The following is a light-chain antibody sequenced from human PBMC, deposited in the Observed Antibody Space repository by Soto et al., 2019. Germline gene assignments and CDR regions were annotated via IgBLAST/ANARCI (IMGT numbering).Light chain of an antibody. Sequence: DIQMTQSPSSLSASVGYRFTITCRASQSISSYLNWYQQKPGKAPKLLIYAASSLQGGVPSRFSGSGSGTDFTLTISSLQPEDFATYYCQQSYSTRWTFGQGTTVDIK. CDR1: QSISSY. J-gene: IGKJ1*01. V-gene: IGKV1-39*01. CDR2: AAS. CDR3: QQSYSTRWT.